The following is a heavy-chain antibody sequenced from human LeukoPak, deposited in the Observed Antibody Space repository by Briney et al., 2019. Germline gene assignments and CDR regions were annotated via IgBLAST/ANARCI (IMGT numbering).Heavy chain of an antibody. V-gene: IGHV3-73*01. CDR3: TLGYYYNMDV. CDR2: IRSKADSYAT. CDR1: GFTFSGSA. D-gene: IGHD1-26*01. Sequence: GGSLRLSCAASGFTFSGSAMHWVRQASGKGLEWVGRIRSKADSYATAYAASVKGRFTISRDDSKNTAYLHMNSLKTEDTAVYYCTLGYYYNMDVWGKGTTVTVSS. J-gene: IGHJ6*03.